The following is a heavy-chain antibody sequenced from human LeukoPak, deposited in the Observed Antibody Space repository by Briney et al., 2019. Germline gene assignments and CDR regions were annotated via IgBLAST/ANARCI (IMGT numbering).Heavy chain of an antibody. CDR3: ARSIPYGTTWYGRSDY. J-gene: IGHJ4*02. Sequence: GGSLRLSCAASGFTFGSYGMSWVRQVLGKGLEWVSGISAGGGGTYYADSVKGRFTISRDNALNSLYLQMNSLRAEDTAIYYCARSIPYGTTWYGRSDYWGQGTLVTVSS. D-gene: IGHD6-13*01. V-gene: IGHV3-23*01. CDR2: ISAGGGGT. CDR1: GFTFGSYG.